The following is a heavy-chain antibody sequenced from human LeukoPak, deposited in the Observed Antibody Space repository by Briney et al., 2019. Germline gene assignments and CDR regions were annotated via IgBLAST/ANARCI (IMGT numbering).Heavy chain of an antibody. D-gene: IGHD3-10*01. CDR3: AGFGELLHDY. V-gene: IGHV4-59*01. J-gene: IGHJ4*02. Sequence: SETLSLTCTVSGGSISSYYWSWIRQPPGKGLEWIGYIYYSGSTNYNPSLKSRVTISVDTSKNQFSLKLSSVTAADTAVYYCAGFGELLHDYWGQGTLVTVSS. CDR2: IYYSGST. CDR1: GGSISSYY.